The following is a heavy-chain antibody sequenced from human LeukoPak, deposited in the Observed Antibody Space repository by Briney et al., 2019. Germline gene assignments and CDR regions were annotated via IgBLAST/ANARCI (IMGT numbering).Heavy chain of an antibody. D-gene: IGHD3-3*01. CDR2: IYSSGST. CDR1: GGSISCDY. CDR3: VGWSATRTDY. Sequence: SETLSLTCTVSGGSISCDYWSWIRQPAGKGLEWIGRIYSSGSTNYNPSLKSRVTMSVDTSKNQFSLKLSSVTAADTAVYYCVGWSATRTDYWGQGTLVTVSS. V-gene: IGHV4-4*07. J-gene: IGHJ4*02.